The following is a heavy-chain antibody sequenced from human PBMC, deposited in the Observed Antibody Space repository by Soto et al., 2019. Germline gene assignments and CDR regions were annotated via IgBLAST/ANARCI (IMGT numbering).Heavy chain of an antibody. CDR3: ARCSARAAAGMRNPRGYYYMDV. D-gene: IGHD6-13*01. CDR2: IKQDGSEK. V-gene: IGHV3-7*01. CDR1: GFTFSSYW. Sequence: GGSLRLSCAASGFTFSSYWMSWVRQAPGKGLEWVANIKQDGSEKYYVDSVKGRFTISRDNAKNSLYLQMNSLRAEDTAVYYCARCSARAAAGMRNPRGYYYMDVWGKGTTVTVSS. J-gene: IGHJ6*03.